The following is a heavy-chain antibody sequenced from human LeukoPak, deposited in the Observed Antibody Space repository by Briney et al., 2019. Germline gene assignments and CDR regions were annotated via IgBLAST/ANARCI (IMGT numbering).Heavy chain of an antibody. D-gene: IGHD1-20*01. Sequence: SGGSLRLSCAASGFTVSSNYMSWVRQAPGKGLEWVSVIYSGGSTYYADSVKGRFTISRDNSKNTLYLQMNSLRAEDTAVYYCARDNWNLAGFDYWGQGTLVTVSS. CDR1: GFTVSSNY. CDR3: ARDNWNLAGFDY. J-gene: IGHJ4*02. CDR2: IYSGGST. V-gene: IGHV3-53*05.